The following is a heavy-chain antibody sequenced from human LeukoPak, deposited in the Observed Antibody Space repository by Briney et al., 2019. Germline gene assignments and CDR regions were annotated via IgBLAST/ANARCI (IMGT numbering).Heavy chain of an antibody. CDR1: GYTFTSYD. CDR2: MNPNSGNT. Sequence: ASVTVSCKASGYTFTSYDINWVRQATGQGLEWMGWMNPNSGNTGYAQKFQGRVTMTRNTSIGTAYMELSSLRSEDTAVYYCARFRSSFSAHNMDVWGQGTTVTVSS. CDR3: ARFRSSFSAHNMDV. D-gene: IGHD2-2*01. V-gene: IGHV1-8*01. J-gene: IGHJ6*02.